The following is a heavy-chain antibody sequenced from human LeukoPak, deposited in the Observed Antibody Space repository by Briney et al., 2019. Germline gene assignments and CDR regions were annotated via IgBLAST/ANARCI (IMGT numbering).Heavy chain of an antibody. J-gene: IGHJ4*02. D-gene: IGHD3-9*01. CDR2: ISAYNGNA. CDR3: ARNWLFPNPRYYFDY. CDR1: GYTFTSYY. Sequence: GASVKVSCKASGYTFTSYYMHWVRQAPGQGLEWMGWISAYNGNANYAQKLQGRVTMTTDTSTSTAYMELRSLRSDDTAVYYCARNWLFPNPRYYFDYWGQGTLVTVSS. V-gene: IGHV1-18*04.